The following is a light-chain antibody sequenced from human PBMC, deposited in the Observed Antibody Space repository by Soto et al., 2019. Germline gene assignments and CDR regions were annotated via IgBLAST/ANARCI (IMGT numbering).Light chain of an antibody. CDR3: SSYAGSNNPWV. V-gene: IGLV2-8*01. Sequence: QSVLTQPPSASGSPGQSVTISCTGNSSDVGAYNYVCWYQQHPGKAPKLIISEVTKRPSGVPDRFSGSKSGNTASLTVTGLQAEDEADYYCSSYAGSNNPWVFGGGTKLTVL. J-gene: IGLJ3*02. CDR1: SSDVGAYNY. CDR2: EVT.